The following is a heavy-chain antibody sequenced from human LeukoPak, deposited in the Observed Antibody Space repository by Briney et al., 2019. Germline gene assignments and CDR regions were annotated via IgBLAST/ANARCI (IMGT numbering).Heavy chain of an antibody. Sequence: GGSLRLSCAASGFTFDDYAMHWVRQAPGKGLEWVSGISWNSGSIGYADSVKGRFTISRDNAKNSLYLQMNSLRAEDTALYYCAKDTHRGWYYFDYWGQGTLVTVSS. J-gene: IGHJ4*02. CDR1: GFTFDDYA. V-gene: IGHV3-9*01. CDR3: AKDTHRGWYYFDY. CDR2: ISWNSGSI. D-gene: IGHD6-19*01.